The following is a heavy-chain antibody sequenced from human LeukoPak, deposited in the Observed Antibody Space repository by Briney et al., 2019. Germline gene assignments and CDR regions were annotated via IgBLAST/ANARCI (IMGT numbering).Heavy chain of an antibody. J-gene: IGHJ4*02. V-gene: IGHV1-18*01. D-gene: IGHD3-22*01. Sequence: ASVKVSCKASGYTFTNYGFSWVRQAPGQGLEWMGWISAYNVNTNYVQKLQGRVTMTTDTSTSTAYMELRSLRSDDTAVYYCARGYYDSSGYYSDYWGQGTLVTVSS. CDR1: GYTFTNYG. CDR2: ISAYNVNT. CDR3: ARGYYDSSGYYSDY.